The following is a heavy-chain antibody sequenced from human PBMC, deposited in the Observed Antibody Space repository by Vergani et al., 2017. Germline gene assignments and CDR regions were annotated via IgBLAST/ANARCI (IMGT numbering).Heavy chain of an antibody. V-gene: IGHV3-23*01. D-gene: IGHD1-26*01. J-gene: IGHJ5*02. CDR1: GFTFSSYA. CDR3: AGSGSYGPGPNWFDP. Sequence: EVQLLESGGGLVQPGGSLRLSCAASGFTFSSYAMSWVRQAPGKGLEWVSAISGSGGSTYYADSVKGRFTISRDNSKSTLYLQMNSLRAEDAAVYYCAGSGSYGPGPNWFDPWGQGTLVTVSS. CDR2: ISGSGGST.